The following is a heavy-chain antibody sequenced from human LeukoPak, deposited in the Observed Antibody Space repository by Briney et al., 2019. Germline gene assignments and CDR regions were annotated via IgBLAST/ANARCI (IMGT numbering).Heavy chain of an antibody. Sequence: PSETLSLTCAVSGYSISSGYYWGWIRQPPGKGLEWIGSIYHSGSTYYNPSLKSRVTISVDTSKNQFSLKLSSVTAADTAVYYRARHVTGGYCSSTSCRINWFDPWGQGTLVTVSS. CDR2: IYHSGST. V-gene: IGHV4-38-2*01. J-gene: IGHJ5*02. D-gene: IGHD2-2*01. CDR1: GYSISSGYY. CDR3: ARHVTGGYCSSTSCRINWFDP.